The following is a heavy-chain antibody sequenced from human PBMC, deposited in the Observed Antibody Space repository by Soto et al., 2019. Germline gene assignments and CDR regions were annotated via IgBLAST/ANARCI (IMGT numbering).Heavy chain of an antibody. J-gene: IGHJ4*01. V-gene: IGHV3-74*01. CDR3: VRSSLVVGAATREVY. CDR1: GFTFSSYW. CDR2: INSDGSST. D-gene: IGHD2-15*01. Sequence: EVQLVESGGGLVQPGGSLRLSCAASGFTFSSYWMHWVRQAPGKGLVWVSRINSDGSSTSYADSVMGRFTTSRDNAMNMLELQMNSLRAEDTAVYYCVRSSLVVGAATREVYRGHVTLVTVAS.